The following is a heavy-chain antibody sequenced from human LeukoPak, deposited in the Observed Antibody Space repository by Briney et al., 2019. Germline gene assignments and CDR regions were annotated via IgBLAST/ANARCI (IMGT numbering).Heavy chain of an antibody. CDR2: IYYSGST. V-gene: IGHV4-61*01. CDR1: GYSISSGYY. CDR3: ARVYGSGSRRAFDY. J-gene: IGHJ4*02. D-gene: IGHD3-10*01. Sequence: SETLSLTCTVSGYSISSGYYWSWIRPPPGKGLEWIGYIYYSGSTNYNPSLKSRVTISVDTSKNQFSLKLSSVTAADTAVYYCARVYGSGSRRAFDYWGQGTLVTVSS.